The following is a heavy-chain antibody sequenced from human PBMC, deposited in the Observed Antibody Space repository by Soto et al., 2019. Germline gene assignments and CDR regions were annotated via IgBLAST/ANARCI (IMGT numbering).Heavy chain of an antibody. CDR2: ISVSGNII. V-gene: IGHV3-48*03. Sequence: GGSLRLSCAASGFTFSTYEFNWVRQAPGRGLELISYISVSGNIIKYADSVKGRFTISADKSISTAYLQWSSLRASDTAMYYCARHEDGYNPLDCWGQGTLVTVSS. J-gene: IGHJ4*02. CDR1: GFTFSTYE. CDR3: ARHEDGYNPLDC. D-gene: IGHD5-12*01.